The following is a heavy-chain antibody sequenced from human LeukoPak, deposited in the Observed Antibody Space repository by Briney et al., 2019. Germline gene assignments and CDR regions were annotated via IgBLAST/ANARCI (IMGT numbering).Heavy chain of an antibody. CDR1: GFTFSDYY. Sequence: GGSLRLSCAASGFTFSDYYMSWIRQAPGKGLEWVSYISSSGSTIYYADSVKGRFTISRDNAKNSLYLQMNSLRAEDTAVYYCARENRLSDYDFWGYEGFFDHWGQGTLVTVSS. J-gene: IGHJ4*02. V-gene: IGHV3-11*01. CDR3: ARENRLSDYDFWGYEGFFDH. D-gene: IGHD3-3*01. CDR2: ISSSGSTI.